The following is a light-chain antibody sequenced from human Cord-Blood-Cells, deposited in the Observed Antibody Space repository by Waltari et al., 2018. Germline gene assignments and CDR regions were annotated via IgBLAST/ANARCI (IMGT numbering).Light chain of an antibody. V-gene: IGLV2-23*03. J-gene: IGLJ2*01. CDR2: EGS. CDR3: CSYAGSSTFHVV. CDR1: SSPVGSYNL. Sequence: QSALTQPASVSGSPGQSLTISCTGTSSPVGSYNLVSWYQQHPGKAPKLMIYEGSKRPSGVSNRFSGSKSGNTASLTISGLQAEDEADYYCCSYAGSSTFHVVFGGGTKLTVL.